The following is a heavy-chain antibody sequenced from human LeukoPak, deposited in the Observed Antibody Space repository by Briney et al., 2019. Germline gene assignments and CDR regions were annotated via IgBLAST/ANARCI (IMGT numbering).Heavy chain of an antibody. Sequence: GGSLRLSCAASGFTFSSYWMSWVRQAPGKGLEWVANIKQDGSEKYYVDSVKGRFTISRDNAKNSLYLQMNSLRAEDTAVYYCARGAGSNHAYFDYWGQGSLVTVSS. CDR1: GFTFSSYW. CDR3: ARGAGSNHAYFDY. D-gene: IGHD5-24*01. V-gene: IGHV3-7*02. CDR2: IKQDGSEK. J-gene: IGHJ4*02.